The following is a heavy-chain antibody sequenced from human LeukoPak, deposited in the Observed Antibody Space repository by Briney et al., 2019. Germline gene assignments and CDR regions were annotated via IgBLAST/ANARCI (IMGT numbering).Heavy chain of an antibody. D-gene: IGHD7-27*01. J-gene: IGHJ4*02. V-gene: IGHV4-39*07. CDR1: SGSISSNIYY. CDR2: IFYSGST. Sequence: SETLSLTCTVSSGSISSNIYYWGWIRQPPGKGLEWIGSIFYSGSTYYNPSLKSRVTMSIDTSKNQFSLKLSSVSAADTAVYYCVTDPVLGTAYGAAKWGQGTLVTVSS. CDR3: VTDPVLGTAYGAAK.